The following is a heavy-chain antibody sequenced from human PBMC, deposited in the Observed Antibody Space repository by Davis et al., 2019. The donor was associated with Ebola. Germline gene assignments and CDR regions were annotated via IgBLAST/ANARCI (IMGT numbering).Heavy chain of an antibody. J-gene: IGHJ3*02. D-gene: IGHD5-12*01. Sequence: ASVKVSCKAFGGTFDIQAISWVRQAPGQGLEWMGMINPNDGRTIYAQKFQGRVTVTRDTSTTTVYMDLSSLRSEDTALYYCTTPGGQDSGYDVFDIWGQGTMVTVSS. CDR1: GGTFDIQA. V-gene: IGHV1-46*03. CDR3: TTPGGQDSGYDVFDI. CDR2: INPNDGRT.